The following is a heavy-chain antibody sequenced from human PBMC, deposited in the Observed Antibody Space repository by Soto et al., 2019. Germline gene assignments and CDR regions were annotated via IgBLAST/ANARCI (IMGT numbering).Heavy chain of an antibody. V-gene: IGHV3-48*01. CDR2: ISSATTTI. CDR3: ARGIEAAGPKRDY. CDR1: GFTFSSYS. Sequence: EVQLVESGGGLVQPGGSLRLSCAASGFTFSSYSMNWVRQAPGKGLEWVSYISSATTTIYYADSVKGRFTISRDNAKNSLYLQMNSLRVDDTAVYYCARGIEAAGPKRDYWGQGTLVTVSS. J-gene: IGHJ4*02. D-gene: IGHD6-13*01.